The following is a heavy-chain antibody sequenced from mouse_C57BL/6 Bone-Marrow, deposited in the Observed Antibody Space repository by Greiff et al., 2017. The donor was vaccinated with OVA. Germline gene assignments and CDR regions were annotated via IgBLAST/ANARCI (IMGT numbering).Heavy chain of an antibody. J-gene: IGHJ2*01. D-gene: IGHD1-1*01. CDR1: GYTFTSYW. Sequence: QVQLKQPGAELVKPGASVKMSCKASGYTFTSYWITWVKQRPGQGLEWIGDIYPGSGSTNYNEKFKSKATLTVDTSSSTAYMQLSSLTSEDSAVXYCARSDYYYGSSYDYWGQGTTLTVSS. CDR3: ARSDYYYGSSYDY. CDR2: IYPGSGST. V-gene: IGHV1-55*01.